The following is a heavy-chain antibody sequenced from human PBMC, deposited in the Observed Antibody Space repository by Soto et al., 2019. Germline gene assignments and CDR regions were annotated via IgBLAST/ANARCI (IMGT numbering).Heavy chain of an antibody. V-gene: IGHV3-23*01. CDR1: GFTFSSYA. Sequence: EVQLLESGGGLVQPGGSLRLSCAASGFTFSSYAMSWVRQAPGKXLEWVSTISGSGDNRYYADSVKGRFTISRDSSKNTLYLQMNSLRAEDTALYYCAGEGVDYYGMDVWGQGTTVTVSS. CDR2: ISGSGDNR. J-gene: IGHJ6*02. CDR3: AGEGVDYYGMDV. D-gene: IGHD2-8*01.